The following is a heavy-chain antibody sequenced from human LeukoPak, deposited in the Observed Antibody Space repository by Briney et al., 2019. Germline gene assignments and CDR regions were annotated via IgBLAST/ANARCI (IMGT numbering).Heavy chain of an antibody. V-gene: IGHV1-8*01. CDR3: ARGQDSSSWYRWFNP. J-gene: IGHJ5*02. CDR2: MNPNSGNT. Sequence: ASVKVSSKASGYTFASYDINWVRQATGQGLEWMGWMNPNSGNTGYAQKFQGRVTMTRNTSISTAYMELSSLRSEDTAVYYCARGQDSSSWYRWFNPWGEGTLVTVSS. D-gene: IGHD6-13*01. CDR1: GYTFASYD.